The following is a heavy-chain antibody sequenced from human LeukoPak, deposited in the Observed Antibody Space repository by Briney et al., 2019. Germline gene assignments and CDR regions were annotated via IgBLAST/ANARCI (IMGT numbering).Heavy chain of an antibody. Sequence: GGSLRLSCAASGFSFSNYEMTWVRQAPGKGLEWVSYITASSTTIYYADSVKGRFTISRDNAKNSLYPQMNGLRGEDTAVYYCAKGPGARGHFNWFDPWGQGTLVTVSS. CDR1: GFSFSNYE. V-gene: IGHV3-48*03. CDR2: ITASSTTI. J-gene: IGHJ5*02. CDR3: AKGPGARGHFNWFDP. D-gene: IGHD5-12*01.